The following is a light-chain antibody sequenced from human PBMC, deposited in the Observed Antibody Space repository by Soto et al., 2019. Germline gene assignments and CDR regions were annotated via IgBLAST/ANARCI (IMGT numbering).Light chain of an antibody. V-gene: IGKV1-5*03. J-gene: IGKJ2*01. CDR2: KAS. Sequence: DIQMTQSPSTLSASVGDRVTITCPASQSISTWLAGYQQKPGKAPKLLIYKASSLRNGVPSRFRDSGSWTEFTLTIYSLQPDDFGSYYCQQYNGYPHTFGQGTKLDIK. CDR3: QQYNGYPHT. CDR1: QSISTW.